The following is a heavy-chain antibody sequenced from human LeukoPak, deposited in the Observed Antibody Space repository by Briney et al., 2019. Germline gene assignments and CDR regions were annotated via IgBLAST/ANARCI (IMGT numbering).Heavy chain of an antibody. Sequence: ASVKVSCKASGYTFSSYGITWVRQAPGQGLEWMGWISADIGHTNYVEKLQARVTMTTDRSTNTAYMELRSLRSDDTAVYYCARISSAGPEDYFDYWGQGTLVTVSS. D-gene: IGHD3-10*01. V-gene: IGHV1-18*01. CDR1: GYTFSSYG. CDR2: ISADIGHT. CDR3: ARISSAGPEDYFDY. J-gene: IGHJ4*02.